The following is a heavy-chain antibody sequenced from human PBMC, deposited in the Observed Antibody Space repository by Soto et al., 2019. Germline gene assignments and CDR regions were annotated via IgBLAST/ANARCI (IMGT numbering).Heavy chain of an antibody. D-gene: IGHD2-21*01. CDR2: IDPSDSYT. V-gene: IGHV5-10-1*01. J-gene: IGHJ6*02. CDR1: GYSFTSYW. CDR3: ARRRPYCGGECSHDYVYFYGMDV. Sequence: PGESLKISCKGSGYSFTSYWISWVRQMPGKGLEWMGRIDPSDSYTNYSPSFQGHVTISADKSISTAYLQRSSLKASDTALYYCARRRPYCGGECSHDYVYFYGMDVWGQGTTVTVSS.